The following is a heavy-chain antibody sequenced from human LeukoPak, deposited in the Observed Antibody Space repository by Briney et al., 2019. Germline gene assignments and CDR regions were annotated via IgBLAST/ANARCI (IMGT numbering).Heavy chain of an antibody. CDR2: ISGSGGST. Sequence: GRSLRLSCAASGLTFSSYGMSWVRQAPGKELKWVSAISGSGGSTYYADSVKGRFTISRDNSKNTLYLQMNSLRAEDTAVYYCAKGGDCSGGSCYLAFDYWGQGTLVTVSS. D-gene: IGHD2-15*01. CDR3: AKGGDCSGGSCYLAFDY. CDR1: GLTFSSYG. V-gene: IGHV3-23*01. J-gene: IGHJ4*02.